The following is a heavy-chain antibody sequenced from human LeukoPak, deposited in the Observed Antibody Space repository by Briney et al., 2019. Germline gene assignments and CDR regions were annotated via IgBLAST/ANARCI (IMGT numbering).Heavy chain of an antibody. CDR3: ATAGEWLFSEGAFDI. Sequence: SETLSLTCTVSGGSISSGDSYWNWIRHHPGKGLEWIGYIYHSDITYYNPSLKSRPTMSMDASKNQFSLNLNSVTAADTAVYYCATAGEWLFSEGAFDIWGQGTMVTVSS. J-gene: IGHJ3*02. CDR2: IYHSDIT. CDR1: GGSISSGDSY. D-gene: IGHD3-3*01. V-gene: IGHV4-31*03.